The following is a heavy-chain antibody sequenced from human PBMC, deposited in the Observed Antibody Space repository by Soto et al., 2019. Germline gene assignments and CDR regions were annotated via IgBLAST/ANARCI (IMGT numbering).Heavy chain of an antibody. CDR1: DGSISSGGYS. J-gene: IGHJ6*02. CDR3: ARAHYGDYGYGMDV. Sequence: QLQLQESGSGLVKPSQTLSLTCAVSDGSISSGGYSWSWIRQPPGKGLEWIGYIYHSGYTYYNPSLKSRVTISVDRSKNQFSLKLSSVTAADTAVYYCARAHYGDYGYGMDVWGQGTTVTVSS. CDR2: IYHSGYT. V-gene: IGHV4-30-2*01. D-gene: IGHD4-17*01.